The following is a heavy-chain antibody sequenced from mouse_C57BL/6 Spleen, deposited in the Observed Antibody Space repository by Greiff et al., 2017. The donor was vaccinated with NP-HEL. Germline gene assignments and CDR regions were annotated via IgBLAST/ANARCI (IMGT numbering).Heavy chain of an antibody. CDR2: ISYDGSN. CDR1: GYSITSGYY. D-gene: IGHD2-1*01. J-gene: IGHJ3*01. Sequence: DVKLQESGPGLVKPSQSLSLTCSVTGYSITSGYYWNWIRQFPGNKLEWMGYISYDGSNNYNPSLKNRISITRDTSKNQFFLKLNSVTTEDTATYYCARDDYGNLFAYWGQGTLVTVSA. CDR3: ARDDYGNLFAY. V-gene: IGHV3-6*01.